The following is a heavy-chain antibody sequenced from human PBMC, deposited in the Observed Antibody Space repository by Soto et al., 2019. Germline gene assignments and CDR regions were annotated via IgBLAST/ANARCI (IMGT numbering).Heavy chain of an antibody. CDR2: IIPIFGTA. D-gene: IGHD2-8*01. CDR3: ARYCTNGVCYGAGYYYYYGMDV. Sequence: QVQLVQSGAEVKKPGSSVKVSCKASGGTFSSYAISWVRQAPGQGLEWMGGIIPIFGTANYAQKFQGRVTITADESTSTAYMELSRLRSEDTAVYYCARYCTNGVCYGAGYYYYYGMDVWGQGTTVTVSS. J-gene: IGHJ6*02. V-gene: IGHV1-69*12. CDR1: GGTFSSYA.